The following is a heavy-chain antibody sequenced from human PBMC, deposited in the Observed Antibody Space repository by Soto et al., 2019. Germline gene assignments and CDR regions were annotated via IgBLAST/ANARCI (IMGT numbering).Heavy chain of an antibody. CDR3: ASDLSPPSQNRIAATGEFDY. V-gene: IGHV3-21*01. CDR2: ISSSSSYI. Sequence: EVQLVESGGGLVKPGGSLRLSCAASGFTFSSYSMNWVRQAPGKGLEWVSSISSSSSYIYYADSVKGRFTISRDNAKNSLYLKMNSLRAEDTAVYYCASDLSPPSQNRIAATGEFDYWGQGTLVTVSS. CDR1: GFTFSSYS. D-gene: IGHD6-13*01. J-gene: IGHJ4*02.